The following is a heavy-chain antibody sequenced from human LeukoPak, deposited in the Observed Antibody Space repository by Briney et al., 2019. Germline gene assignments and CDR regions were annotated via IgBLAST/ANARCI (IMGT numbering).Heavy chain of an antibody. Sequence: GGSLRLSCAASGFTFNSYAMSWVRQAPGKGLEWVSGISSSGGSKYYADSVKGRFTISRDNSKNTLYLQMNSLRAEDTAVYYCAKGSGTWYINWFDPWGQGTLVTVSS. D-gene: IGHD6-13*01. V-gene: IGHV3-23*01. CDR1: GFTFNSYA. J-gene: IGHJ5*02. CDR2: ISSSGGSK. CDR3: AKGSGTWYINWFDP.